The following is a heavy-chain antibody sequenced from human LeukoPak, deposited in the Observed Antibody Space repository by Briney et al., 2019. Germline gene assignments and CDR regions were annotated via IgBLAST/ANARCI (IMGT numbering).Heavy chain of an antibody. CDR2: IWYDGSNK. V-gene: IGHV3-33*01. J-gene: IGHJ6*02. CDR3: ARVLLPLYGMNV. D-gene: IGHD3-22*01. Sequence: GRSLRLSCAASGFTFSSYGMHWVRQAPGKGLEWVAVIWYDGSNKYYADSVKGRFTISRDNSKNTLYLQMNSLRAEDTAVYYCARVLLPLYGMNVWGQGTTVTVSS. CDR1: GFTFSSYG.